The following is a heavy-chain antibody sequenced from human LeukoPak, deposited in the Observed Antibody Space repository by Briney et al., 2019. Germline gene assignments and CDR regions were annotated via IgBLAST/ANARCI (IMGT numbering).Heavy chain of an antibody. CDR2: IIPILGIA. V-gene: IGHV1-69*04. Sequence: SVKVSCKASGYTFTSYGISWVRQAPGQGLEWMGRIIPILGIANCAQKFQGRVTITADKSTSTAYMELSSLRSEDTAVYYCARTTDYNWFDPWGQGTLVTVSS. CDR3: ARTTDYNWFDP. D-gene: IGHD4-17*01. CDR1: GYTFTSYG. J-gene: IGHJ5*02.